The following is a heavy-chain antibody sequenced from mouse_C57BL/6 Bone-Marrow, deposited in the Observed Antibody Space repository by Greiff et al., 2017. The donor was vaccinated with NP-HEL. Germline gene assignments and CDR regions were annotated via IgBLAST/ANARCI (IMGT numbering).Heavy chain of an antibody. CDR1: GYTFTSYW. Sequence: VQLQQPGAELVKPGASVKLSCKASGYTFTSYWMQWVKQRPGQGLEWIGEIDPSDSYTNYNQKFKGKATLTVDTSSSTAYMQLSSLTSEDSAVYYCATGPFRYFDVWGTGTTVTVSS. CDR3: ATGPFRYFDV. CDR2: IDPSDSYT. V-gene: IGHV1-50*01. J-gene: IGHJ1*03.